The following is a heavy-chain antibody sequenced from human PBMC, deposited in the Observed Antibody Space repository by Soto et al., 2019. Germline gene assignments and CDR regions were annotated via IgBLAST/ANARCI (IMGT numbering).Heavy chain of an antibody. Sequence: SVKVSCKASGGTFSSYAISWVRQAPGQGLEWMGGIIPIFGTANYAQKFQGRVTITADESTSTAYMELSSLRSEDTAVYYCARAKGGYYDSSGRTWYFDYWGQGTLVTV. CDR3: ARAKGGYYDSSGRTWYFDY. D-gene: IGHD3-22*01. CDR1: GGTFSSYA. J-gene: IGHJ4*02. CDR2: IIPIFGTA. V-gene: IGHV1-69*13.